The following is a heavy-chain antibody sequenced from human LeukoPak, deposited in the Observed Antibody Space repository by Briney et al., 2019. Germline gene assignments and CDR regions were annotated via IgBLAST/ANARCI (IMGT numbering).Heavy chain of an antibody. CDR3: ARVRWALSLGSSYYYFDY. J-gene: IGHJ4*02. Sequence: PSETLSLTCTVSGGSISSYYWSWIRQPAGKGLEWIGRIYTSGSTNYNPSLKSRVTMSVDTSKNQFSLKLSSVTAADTAVYYCARVRWALSLGSSYYYFDYWGQGTLVTVSS. CDR2: IYTSGST. V-gene: IGHV4-4*07. D-gene: IGHD1-26*01. CDR1: GGSISSYY.